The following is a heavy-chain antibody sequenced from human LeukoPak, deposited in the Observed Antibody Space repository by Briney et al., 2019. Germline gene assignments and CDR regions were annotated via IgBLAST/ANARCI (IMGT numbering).Heavy chain of an antibody. CDR2: INHSGST. CDR1: GGSISSYY. D-gene: IGHD3-22*01. J-gene: IGHJ4*02. CDR3: ARRPRSSSYYDSSGYYKGGYFDY. V-gene: IGHV4-34*01. Sequence: SETLSLTCTVSGGSISSYYWSWIRQPSGKGLEWIGEINHSGSTNYNPSLKSRVTISVDTSKNQFSLKLSSVTAADTAVYYCARRPRSSSYYDSSGYYKGGYFDYWGQGTLVTVSS.